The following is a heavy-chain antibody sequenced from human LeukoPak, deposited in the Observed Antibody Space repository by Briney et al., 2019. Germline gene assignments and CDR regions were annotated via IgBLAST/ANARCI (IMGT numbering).Heavy chain of an antibody. V-gene: IGHV1-18*01. CDR2: ISAYNGNT. Sequence: ASVKVSCKASGYTFTSYGISWVRQAPGQGLEWMGWISAYNGNTNYAQKLQGRVTMTTDTSTSTAYMELRSLRSDDTAVYHCARDRYDSSGYYPFDYWGQGTLVTVSS. CDR1: GYTFTSYG. J-gene: IGHJ4*02. D-gene: IGHD3-22*01. CDR3: ARDRYDSSGYYPFDY.